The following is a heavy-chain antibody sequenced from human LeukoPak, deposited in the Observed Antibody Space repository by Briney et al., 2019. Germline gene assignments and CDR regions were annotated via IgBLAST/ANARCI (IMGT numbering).Heavy chain of an antibody. V-gene: IGHV1-69*05. D-gene: IGHD2-2*01. J-gene: IGHJ4*02. Sequence: ASVKVSCKASGGTFSGYAISWVRQAPGQGLEWMGGIIPIFGTANYAQKFQGRVTITTDESTSTAYMELSSLRSEDTAVYYCARALSIVVVPAATLGFGYWGQGTLVTVSS. CDR2: IIPIFGTA. CDR1: GGTFSGYA. CDR3: ARALSIVVVPAATLGFGY.